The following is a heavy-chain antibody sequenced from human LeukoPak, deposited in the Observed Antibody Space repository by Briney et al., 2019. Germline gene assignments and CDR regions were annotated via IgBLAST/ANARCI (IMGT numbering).Heavy chain of an antibody. J-gene: IGHJ4*02. CDR2: ISVYNGNT. V-gene: IGHV1-18*01. CDR3: ARDNLGGYSGYDPFDY. D-gene: IGHD5-12*01. Sequence: GASVKASCKASGYTFTSYGISWVRQAPGQGLEWMGWISVYNGNTNYAQKFQGRVTMTTDTSTSTAYMELRSLRSDDTAVYYRARDNLGGYSGYDPFDYWGQGTLVTVSS. CDR1: GYTFTSYG.